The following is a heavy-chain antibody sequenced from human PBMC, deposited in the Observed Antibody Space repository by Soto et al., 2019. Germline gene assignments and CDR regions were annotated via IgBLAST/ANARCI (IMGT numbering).Heavy chain of an antibody. Sequence: QVQLVEFGGGVVQPGRSLRLSCAVSGFTFSSYVMHWVRQAPGKGLEWVAVIWYDGSNKYYADSVKGRFTISRDNSKNTLYLQLNSLRVEDTAVYYCTRAHPVAVYGMDVWGQGTTVTVSS. D-gene: IGHD6-19*01. CDR1: GFTFSSYV. CDR2: IWYDGSNK. V-gene: IGHV3-33*01. J-gene: IGHJ6*02. CDR3: TRAHPVAVYGMDV.